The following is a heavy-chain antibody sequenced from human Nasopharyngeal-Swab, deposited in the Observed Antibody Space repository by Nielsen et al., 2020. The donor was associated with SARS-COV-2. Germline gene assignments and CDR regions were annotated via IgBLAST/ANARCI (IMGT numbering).Heavy chain of an antibody. J-gene: IGHJ4*02. CDR2: ITSTGAHI. CDR3: ARESGGWQPYFDS. Sequence: VRQAPGKGLEWVSSITSTGAHIYYGGSVKGRFTISRDNARKSLYLQMNSLRAEDTAVYYCARESGGWQPYFDSWGQGTLVTVSS. D-gene: IGHD6-19*01. V-gene: IGHV3-21*01.